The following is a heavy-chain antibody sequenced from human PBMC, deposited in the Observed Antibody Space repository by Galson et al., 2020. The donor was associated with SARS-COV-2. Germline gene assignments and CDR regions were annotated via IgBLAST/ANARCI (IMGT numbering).Heavy chain of an antibody. CDR1: GYTLTNYG. J-gene: IGHJ4*02. Sequence: ASVKVSCKASGYTLTNYGISWVRQAPGQGLEWMGWISSYNGNTNYAQKFQGRVTMTTDTSTSTAYMGLRSLGSADSAVYYCARRGTYPAFDDYWGQGTLVTVSS. CDR3: ARRGTYPAFDDY. D-gene: IGHD3-9*01. CDR2: ISSYNGNT. V-gene: IGHV1-18*01.